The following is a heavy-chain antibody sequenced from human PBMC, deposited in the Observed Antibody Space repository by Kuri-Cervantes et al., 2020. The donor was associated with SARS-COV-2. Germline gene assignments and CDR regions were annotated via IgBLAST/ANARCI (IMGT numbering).Heavy chain of an antibody. CDR1: GGSISSSSYY. J-gene: IGHJ6*02. D-gene: IGHD3-10*01. CDR2: IYYSGST. CDR3: ATIYGSGSYYYRVPHPYYYGMDV. Sequence: SETLSLTCTVSGGSISSSSYYWGWIRQPPGKGLEWIGSIYYSGSTYYNPSLKSRVTISVDTSKNQFSLKLSSVTAADTAVYYCATIYGSGSYYYRVPHPYYYGMDVWGQGTTVTVSS. V-gene: IGHV4-39*01.